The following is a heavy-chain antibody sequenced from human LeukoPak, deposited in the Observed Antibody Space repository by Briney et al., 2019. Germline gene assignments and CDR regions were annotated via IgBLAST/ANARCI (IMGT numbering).Heavy chain of an antibody. D-gene: IGHD3-22*01. J-gene: IGHJ4*02. CDR3: ARDRYYYDTSGYYYFDY. V-gene: IGHV3-23*01. CDR1: GFAFSFFA. Sequence: PGGSLRLSCTASGFAFSFFAMSWLRQPPGKGLEWVSTINANSGATSYAASVRGRFTISRDNSKNKLYLQLNSLRAEDTAVYYCARDRYYYDTSGYYYFDYWGQGTLVTVSS. CDR2: INANSGAT.